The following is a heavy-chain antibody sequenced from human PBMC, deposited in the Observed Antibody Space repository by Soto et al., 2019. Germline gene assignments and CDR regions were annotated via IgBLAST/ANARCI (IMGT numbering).Heavy chain of an antibody. V-gene: IGHV3-23*01. J-gene: IGHJ6*03. CDR3: AKSTVVRKQDWYYYYYMGV. CDR2: ISGSGGST. CDR1: GFTFSSYA. D-gene: IGHD3-10*01. Sequence: EVQLLESGGGLVQPGGSLRLSCAASGFTFSSYAMSWVRQAPGKGLEWVSVISGSGGSTYYADSVKGRFTISRDNSNNTLYLQMNSLRAEDTAVYYCAKSTVVRKQDWYYYYYMGVWGKGTTVTVSS.